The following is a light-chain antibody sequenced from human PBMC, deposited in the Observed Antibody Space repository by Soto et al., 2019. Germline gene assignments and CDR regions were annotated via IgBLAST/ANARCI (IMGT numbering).Light chain of an antibody. CDR2: GAS. CDR1: QSVSSSY. CDR3: QQYGSSPRT. Sequence: EIVLTQSPGTLSLSPGERATLSCRARQSVSSSYLAWYQQKPGQAPRLLIYGASSRATGIPDRFSGSGSVTEFNLTISRLEPEDFAVYYCQQYGSSPRTFGQGTKVEIK. J-gene: IGKJ1*01. V-gene: IGKV3-20*01.